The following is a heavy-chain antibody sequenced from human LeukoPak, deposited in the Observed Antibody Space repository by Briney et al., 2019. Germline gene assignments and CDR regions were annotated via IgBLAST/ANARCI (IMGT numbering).Heavy chain of an antibody. J-gene: IGHJ4*02. Sequence: ASVKVSCKASRYTFTSYYMHWVRQAPGQGLEWMGIINPSGGSTSYAQKFQGRVTMTRDTSTSTVYMELSSLRSEDTAVYYCARGVSTYDYVWGSLYWGQGTLVTVSS. CDR3: ARGVSTYDYVWGSLY. D-gene: IGHD3-16*01. CDR2: INPSGGST. V-gene: IGHV1-46*01. CDR1: RYTFTSYY.